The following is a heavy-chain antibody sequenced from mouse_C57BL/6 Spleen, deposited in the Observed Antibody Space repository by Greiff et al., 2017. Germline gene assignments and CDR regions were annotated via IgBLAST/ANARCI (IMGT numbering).Heavy chain of an antibody. CDR3: SRVGFYYGNPYWYFDV. J-gene: IGHJ1*03. CDR2: INPNYGTT. V-gene: IGHV1-39*01. CDR1: GYSFTDYN. D-gene: IGHD2-1*01. Sequence: VQLQQSGPELVKPGASVKISCKASGYSFTDYNMNWVKQSNGKSLEWIGVINPNYGTTSYNQKFKGKATLTVDQSSSTAYMQLNSLTSEDSAVYYCSRVGFYYGNPYWYFDVWGTGTTVTVSS.